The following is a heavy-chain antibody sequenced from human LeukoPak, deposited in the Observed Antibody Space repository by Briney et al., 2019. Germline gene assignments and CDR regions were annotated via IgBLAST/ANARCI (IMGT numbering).Heavy chain of an antibody. CDR1: GGSISSGDYY. CDR3: ARATIREDIVVVPAAIDY. V-gene: IGHV4-30-4*01. CDR2: IYYSGST. D-gene: IGHD2-2*01. J-gene: IGHJ4*02. Sequence: PSQTLSLTCTVSGGSISSGDYYWSWIRQPPGKGLEWIGYIYYSGSTYYNPSLESRVTISVDTPKNQFSLKLSSVTAADTAVYYCARATIREDIVVVPAAIDYWGQGTLVTVSS.